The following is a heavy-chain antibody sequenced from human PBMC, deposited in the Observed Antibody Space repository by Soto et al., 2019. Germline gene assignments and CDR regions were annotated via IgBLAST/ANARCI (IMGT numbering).Heavy chain of an antibody. D-gene: IGHD3-9*01. Sequence: QLQLQESGPGLVKPSETLSLTCTVSGGSISSSSYYWGWIRQPPGKGLEWIGSIYYSGSTYYNPSLKSRVTISVDTSKNQFSLKLSSVTAADTAVYYCARQPRILTGYSGHGDYWGQGTLVTVSS. J-gene: IGHJ4*02. CDR1: GGSISSSSYY. CDR2: IYYSGST. CDR3: ARQPRILTGYSGHGDY. V-gene: IGHV4-39*01.